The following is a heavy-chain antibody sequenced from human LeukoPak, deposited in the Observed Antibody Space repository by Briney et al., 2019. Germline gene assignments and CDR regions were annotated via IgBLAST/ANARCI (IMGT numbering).Heavy chain of an antibody. CDR1: GFTFSSFA. J-gene: IGHJ6*02. D-gene: IGHD3-22*01. V-gene: IGHV3-30*18. Sequence: PGGSLRLSCAASGFTFSSFAMHWVRQAPGKGLEWVALILYDGNNKYYADSVKGRFTISRDNSKNTLYLQLNSLRAEDTAVYFCAKSEYDSSGSYPYYYYGMDVWGQGTTVTVSS. CDR2: ILYDGNNK. CDR3: AKSEYDSSGSYPYYYYGMDV.